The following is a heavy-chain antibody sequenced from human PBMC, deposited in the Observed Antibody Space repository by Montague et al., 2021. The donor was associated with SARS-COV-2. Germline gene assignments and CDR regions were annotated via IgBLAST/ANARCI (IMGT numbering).Heavy chain of an antibody. V-gene: IGHV4-34*01. J-gene: IGHJ5*02. CDR3: ARAYCGGDCHVGP. D-gene: IGHD2-21*02. Sequence: SETLSLTCAVYGGSFSGYYWSWIRQPPGKGLEWIGEINHSGSTNYNPSLKSRVTISVDTSKNQFSLKLSSVTAADTAVYYCARAYCGGDCHVGPWGQGILVTVPS. CDR2: INHSGST. CDR1: GGSFSGYY.